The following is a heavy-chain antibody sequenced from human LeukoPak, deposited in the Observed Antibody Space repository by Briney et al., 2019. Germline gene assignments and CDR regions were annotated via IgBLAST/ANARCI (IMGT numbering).Heavy chain of an antibody. CDR1: GFTFSSYS. V-gene: IGHV3-21*01. D-gene: IGHD2-2*01. Sequence: GGSLRLSCAASGFTFSSYSMNWVRQAPGEGLEWVLSISSSSSYIYYADSVKGRFTISRDNAKNSLYLQMNSLRAEDTAVYYCARDGSGYCSSTSCYGVGTFDIWGQGTMVTVSS. CDR2: ISSSSSYI. CDR3: ARDGSGYCSSTSCYGVGTFDI. J-gene: IGHJ3*02.